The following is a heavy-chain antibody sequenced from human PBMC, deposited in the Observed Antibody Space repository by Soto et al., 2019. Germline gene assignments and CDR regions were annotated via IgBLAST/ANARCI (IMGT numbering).Heavy chain of an antibody. D-gene: IGHD3-22*01. CDR3: AIYDSSGSRGFQH. J-gene: IGHJ1*01. V-gene: IGHV4-31*03. CDR1: GGSISSGAYY. Sequence: QVQLQESGPGLVKPSQTLSLTCTVSGGSISSGAYYWSWIRQHPGKGLEWIGYIYYSGSTYYNPSLTSRVTISGDTSKNQFSLKLSSVTAADTAVYYCAIYDSSGSRGFQHWGQGTLVTVSS. CDR2: IYYSGST.